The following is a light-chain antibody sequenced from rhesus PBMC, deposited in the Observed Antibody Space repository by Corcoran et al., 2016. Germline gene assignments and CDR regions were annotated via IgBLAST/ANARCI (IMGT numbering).Light chain of an antibody. V-gene: IGKV1-46*01. J-gene: IGKJ3*01. Sequence: DIQMTQSPSSLSASVGDTVTITCRASQSFSSSLAWYQQKPGKAPELLIYSACSLQSGVPSRFSGSKSGTDFTLPISILQPEDIASYYCQQYYSDPFTFGPGTKLDIK. CDR3: QQYYSDPFT. CDR2: SAC. CDR1: QSFSSS.